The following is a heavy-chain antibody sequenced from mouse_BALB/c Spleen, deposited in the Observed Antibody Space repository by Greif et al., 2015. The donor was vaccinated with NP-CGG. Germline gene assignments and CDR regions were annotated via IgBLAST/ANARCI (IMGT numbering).Heavy chain of an antibody. CDR1: GDSITSGY. J-gene: IGHJ3*01. CDR3: ARLFYYGYDEAY. V-gene: IGHV3-8*02. Sequence: EVHLVESGPSLVKPSQTLSLTCSVTGDSITSGYWNWIRKFPGNKLEYMGYISYSGSTYYNPSLKSRISITRDTSKNQCYLQLNSVTTEDTATYYCARLFYYGYDEAYWGQGTLVTVSA. D-gene: IGHD2-2*01. CDR2: ISYSGST.